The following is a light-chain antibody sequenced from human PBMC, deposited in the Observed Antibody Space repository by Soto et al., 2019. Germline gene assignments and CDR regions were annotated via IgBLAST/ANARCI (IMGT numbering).Light chain of an antibody. CDR1: KIGSKS. J-gene: IGLJ2*01. V-gene: IGLV3-21*04. Sequence: SYELTQPPSVSVAPGKTARMTCGGNKIGSKSVHWYQQKPGQAPVLVIYYSNDRPSGIPERFSGSNSGNTATLTISRVEAGDEADYYCQVLDGSSEHVIFGGGTKVTVL. CDR3: QVLDGSSEHVI. CDR2: YSN.